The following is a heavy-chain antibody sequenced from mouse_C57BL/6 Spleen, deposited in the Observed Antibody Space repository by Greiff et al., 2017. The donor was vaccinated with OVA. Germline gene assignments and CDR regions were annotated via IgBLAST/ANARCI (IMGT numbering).Heavy chain of an antibody. CDR1: GYAFSSYW. V-gene: IGHV1-80*01. D-gene: IGHD1-1*01. CDR2: IYPGDGDT. CDR3: ARYEATVVAFDY. J-gene: IGHJ2*01. Sequence: VQLQESGAELVKPGASVKISCKASGYAFSSYWMNWVKQRPGKGLEWIGQIYPGDGDTNYNGKFKGKATLTADKSSSTAYMQLSSLTSEDSAVYFCARYEATVVAFDYWGQGTTLTVSS.